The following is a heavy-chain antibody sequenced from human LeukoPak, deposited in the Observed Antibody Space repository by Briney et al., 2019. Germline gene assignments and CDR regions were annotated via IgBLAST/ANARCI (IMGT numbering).Heavy chain of an antibody. CDR2: INHSGST. V-gene: IGHV4-34*01. CDR3: ARGVYSSSWYID. CDR1: GFTFSSYA. J-gene: IGHJ4*02. Sequence: GSLRLSCAASGFTFSSYAMSWVRQPPGKGLEWIGEINHSGSTNYNPSLKSRVTISEDTSKSQFYLKLSSVTAADTAVYYCARGVYSSSWYIDWGQGTLVTVSS. D-gene: IGHD6-13*01.